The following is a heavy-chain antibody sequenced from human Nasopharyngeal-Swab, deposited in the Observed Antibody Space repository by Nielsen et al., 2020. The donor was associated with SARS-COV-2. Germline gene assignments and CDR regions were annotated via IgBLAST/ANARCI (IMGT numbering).Heavy chain of an antibody. CDR1: GDTFTQYT. J-gene: IGHJ1*01. CDR3: ARSHGYYFDSSNFHPGD. V-gene: IGHV1-69*13. D-gene: IGHD3-22*01. Sequence: SVKVSCKASGDTFTQYTFSWVRQAPGLGLEWMGGVIPMSRTANYAQKFQGRVTITADESTSTAYMELSSLRSEDTAVYYCARSHGYYFDSSNFHPGDWGQGTLVTVSS. CDR2: VIPMSRTA.